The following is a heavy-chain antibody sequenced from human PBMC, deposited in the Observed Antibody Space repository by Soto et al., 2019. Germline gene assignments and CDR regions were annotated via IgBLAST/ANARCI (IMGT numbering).Heavy chain of an antibody. J-gene: IGHJ4*02. D-gene: IGHD6-19*01. CDR1: GGSITGYY. CDR2: VYYRGNT. V-gene: IGHV4-59*13. Sequence: SETLSLTCTVSGGSITGYYWSWIRQPPGKGLEWIGYVYYRGNTDYNPSLKSRVTISVDTSQNHFSLMLTSVTAADTAVYYCARIRGLADTASYGEFDYWGQGALVTVS. CDR3: ARIRGLADTASYGEFDY.